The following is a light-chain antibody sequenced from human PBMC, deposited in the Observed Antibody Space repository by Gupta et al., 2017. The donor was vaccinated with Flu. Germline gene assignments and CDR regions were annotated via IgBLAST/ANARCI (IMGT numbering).Light chain of an antibody. CDR2: TRS. CDR3: RQCIEFPWT. CDR1: QSLLDSDDGNTY. V-gene: IGKV2-40*01. J-gene: IGKJ1*01. Sequence: DIVMTQTPLSLPVTPGEPASIACRSSQSLLDSDDGNTYLDWYLQKQGQSPQLLLYTRSYWASGVLDRFSGSGSVTDFTLKIIRVEAEDVGVYYFRQCIEFPWTFGQGTKVEIK.